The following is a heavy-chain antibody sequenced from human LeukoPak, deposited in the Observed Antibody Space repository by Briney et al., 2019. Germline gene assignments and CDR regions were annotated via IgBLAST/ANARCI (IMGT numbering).Heavy chain of an antibody. CDR3: AKDFEDIVVVPAAMPFDY. Sequence: PGGSLRLSCAASGFIFSSYDMYWVRQAPGKGLEWVAFVQYTGNDKYYADSVKGRFTISRDNSKNTLYLQMNSLRAEDTAVYYCAKDFEDIVVVPAAMPFDYWGQGTLVTVSS. D-gene: IGHD2-2*01. V-gene: IGHV3-30*02. CDR2: VQYTGNDK. CDR1: GFIFSSYD. J-gene: IGHJ4*02.